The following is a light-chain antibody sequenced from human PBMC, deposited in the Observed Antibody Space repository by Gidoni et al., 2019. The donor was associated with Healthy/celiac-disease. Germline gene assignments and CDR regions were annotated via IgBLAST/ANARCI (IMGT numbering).Light chain of an antibody. CDR2: QDS. CDR3: QAWDSSTVV. V-gene: IGLV3-1*01. Sequence: SYELTQPPSVSVSPGQTASFTCSGEKLGDKYACWYQQTPGQSPVLVIYQDSKRPSGIPERFSGSNSGNTATLTISGTQAMDEADYYCQAWDSSTVVFGGGTKLTVL. J-gene: IGLJ2*01. CDR1: KLGDKY.